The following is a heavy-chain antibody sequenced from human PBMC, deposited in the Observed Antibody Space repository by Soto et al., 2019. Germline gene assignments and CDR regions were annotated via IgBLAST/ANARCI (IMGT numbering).Heavy chain of an antibody. V-gene: IGHV3-23*01. D-gene: IGHD3-3*01. CDR2: ISGSGGST. J-gene: IGHJ4*02. CDR1: GFTFSSYA. Sequence: EVQLLESGGGLVQPGGSLRLSCAASGFTFSSYAMSWVRQAPGKGLEWVSAISGSGGSTYYADSVKGRFTISRDNSKNTRYLQMNSLRAEDTAVYYCAKEITIFGVVIIPVSNYFDYWGQGTLVTVSS. CDR3: AKEITIFGVVIIPVSNYFDY.